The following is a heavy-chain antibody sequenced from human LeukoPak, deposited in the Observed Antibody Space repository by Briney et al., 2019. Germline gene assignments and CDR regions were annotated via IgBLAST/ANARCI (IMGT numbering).Heavy chain of an antibody. CDR2: MNPNSGNT. J-gene: IGHJ6*02. D-gene: IGHD3-10*01. CDR1: GYTFTSYD. CDR3: ARLGAVRGEIYYGMDV. Sequence: ASVKVSCKASGYTFTSYDINWVRQATGQRLEWMGWMNPNSGNTGYAQKFQGRVTMTRNTSISTAYMELSSLRSEDTAVYYCARLGAVRGEIYYGMDVWGQGTTVTVSS. V-gene: IGHV1-8*01.